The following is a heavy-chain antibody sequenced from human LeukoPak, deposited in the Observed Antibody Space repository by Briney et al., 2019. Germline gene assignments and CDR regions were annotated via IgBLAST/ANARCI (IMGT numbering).Heavy chain of an antibody. CDR2: ISIDVGST. V-gene: IGHV3-23*01. Sequence: QPGGTLRLSCAASGFTFSNHAMNWVRQAPGKGLEWVSGISIDVGSTYYADSVKGRFTISRDNSKNTLYLQMNSLRAEDTAVYYCATSTEYSSTWFVQFFDSWGQGTLVTVSS. J-gene: IGHJ4*02. CDR1: GFTFSNHA. D-gene: IGHD6-13*01. CDR3: ATSTEYSSTWFVQFFDS.